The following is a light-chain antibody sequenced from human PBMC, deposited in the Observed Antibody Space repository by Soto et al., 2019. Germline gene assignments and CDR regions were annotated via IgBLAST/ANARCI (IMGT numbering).Light chain of an antibody. CDR2: GAS. V-gene: IGKV3-20*01. Sequence: EIVLTQSPGTLSLSPGEIATLSCRSSQSVRSSYLAWYQQKPGQAPRLLIYGASSRDTGIPDRFSASGSGTDFTLTISRLEPEDFAVYYCQQYGSNPKTFGGGTKVEIK. CDR3: QQYGSNPKT. J-gene: IGKJ4*01. CDR1: QSVRSSY.